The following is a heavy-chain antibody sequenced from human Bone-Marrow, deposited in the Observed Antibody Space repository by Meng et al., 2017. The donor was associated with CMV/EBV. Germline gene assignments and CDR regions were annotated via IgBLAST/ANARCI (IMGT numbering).Heavy chain of an antibody. J-gene: IGHJ4*02. CDR2: ISYDGSNK. Sequence: GESLKISCAASGFTFSSYAMHWVRQAPGKGLEWVAVISYDGSNKYYADSVKGRFTISRDNAKNSLYLQMNSLRAEDTAVYYCAREQDSNGGFAYWGQGTRVTVYS. D-gene: IGHD4-11*01. CDR3: AREQDSNGGFAY. V-gene: IGHV3-30-3*01. CDR1: GFTFSSYA.